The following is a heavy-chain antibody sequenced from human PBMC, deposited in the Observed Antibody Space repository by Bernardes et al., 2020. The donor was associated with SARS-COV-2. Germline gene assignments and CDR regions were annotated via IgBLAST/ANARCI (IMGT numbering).Heavy chain of an antibody. CDR3: ARLVPERIAVAGKAGGSYFDY. J-gene: IGHJ4*02. V-gene: IGHV4-39*01. CDR1: SGSITTSSYY. CDR2: IYYSGST. Sequence: SETLSLTCTVSSGSITTSSYYWGWLRQPPGKGLEWIGSIYYSGSTYYNPSLKSRVTISVDTSKNQFSLKLSPVTAADTAVYYCARLVPERIAVAGKAGGSYFDYWGQGTLVTVSS. D-gene: IGHD6-19*01.